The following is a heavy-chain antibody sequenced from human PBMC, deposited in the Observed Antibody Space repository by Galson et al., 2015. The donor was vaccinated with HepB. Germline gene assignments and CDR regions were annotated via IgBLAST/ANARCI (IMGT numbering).Heavy chain of an antibody. V-gene: IGHV3-30*18. D-gene: IGHD2-15*01. CDR1: GFSFSRYG. Sequence: SLRLSCAASGFSFSRYGMHWVRQAPGKGLEWVAVISYDENNKNYADSVKGRFTISRDSSNNTLFLQMNSLRTEGTAVYYCAKERDVIAADPSLDSWGQGAPVTVSS. CDR2: ISYDENNK. CDR3: AKERDVIAADPSLDS. J-gene: IGHJ4*02.